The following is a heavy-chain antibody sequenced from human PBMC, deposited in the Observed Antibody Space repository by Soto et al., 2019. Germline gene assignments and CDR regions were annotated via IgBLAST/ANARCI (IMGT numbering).Heavy chain of an antibody. CDR2: MNPNSGNT. CDR1: GYTFTSYD. CDR3: ARARRPYYYGSGSYYMDYYGMDV. D-gene: IGHD3-10*01. J-gene: IGHJ6*02. Sequence: ASVKVFCKASGYTFTSYDINWVRQATGQGLEWMGWMNPNSGNTGYAQKFQGRVTMTRNTSISTAYMELSSLRSEDTAVYYCARARRPYYYGSGSYYMDYYGMDVWGQGTTVTVSS. V-gene: IGHV1-8*01.